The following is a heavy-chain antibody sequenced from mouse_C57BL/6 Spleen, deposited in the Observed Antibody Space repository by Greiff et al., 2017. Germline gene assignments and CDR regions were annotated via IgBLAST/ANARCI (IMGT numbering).Heavy chain of an antibody. V-gene: IGHV10-1*01. CDR3: VVYDGYSAWFAY. CDR2: IRSKSNNYAT. Sequence: EVKLLESGGGLVQPKGSLKLSCAASGFSFNTYAMNWVRQAPGKGLEWVARIRSKSNNYATYYADSVKDRFTISRDDSESMLYLQMNNLKTEDTAMYYCVVYDGYSAWFAYWGQGTLVTVSA. CDR1: GFSFNTYA. D-gene: IGHD2-3*01. J-gene: IGHJ3*01.